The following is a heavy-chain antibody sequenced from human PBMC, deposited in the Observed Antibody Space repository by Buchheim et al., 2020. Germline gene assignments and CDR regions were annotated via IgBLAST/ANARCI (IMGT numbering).Heavy chain of an antibody. CDR3: ARAGTEYEHDREYYYYMDV. V-gene: IGHV3-74*01. CDR1: GFTFSSYW. D-gene: IGHD3-9*01. J-gene: IGHJ6*03. CDR2: INSDGSST. Sequence: EVQLVESGGGLVQPGASLRLSCAASGFTFSSYWMHWVRQAPGQGLVWVSRINSDGSSTSYADSVKGRFTISRDNAKNTLYLQMNSLRAEDRAVYYCARAGTEYEHDREYYYYMDVWGKGTT.